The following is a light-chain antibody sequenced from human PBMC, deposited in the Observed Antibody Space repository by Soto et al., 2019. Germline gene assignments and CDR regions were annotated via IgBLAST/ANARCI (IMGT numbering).Light chain of an antibody. J-gene: IGKJ4*01. Sequence: DIQLTQSPSSLSASVGDRVTLTCQASQDIATYLNWYQQKPGEPPKLLIYDASNLQAGVPSRFSGSGYTTDFTFTISGLQPEDSAIYYCQQYDSVPEVTFGGGTKVDIK. CDR3: QQYDSVPEVT. V-gene: IGKV1-33*01. CDR2: DAS. CDR1: QDIATY.